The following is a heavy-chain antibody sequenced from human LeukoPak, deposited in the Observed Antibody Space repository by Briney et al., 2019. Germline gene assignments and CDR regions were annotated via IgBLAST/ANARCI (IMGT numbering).Heavy chain of an antibody. Sequence: SVKVSCKASGGTFSSYAISWVRQAPGQGLEWMGRIIPIFGIANYAQKFQGRVTITADKSTSTAYMELSSLRSEDTAVYYCAREASGSNYDFLSGYSEWFDPWGQGTLVTVSS. J-gene: IGHJ5*02. CDR2: IIPIFGIA. CDR1: GGTFSSYA. V-gene: IGHV1-69*04. D-gene: IGHD3-3*01. CDR3: AREASGSNYDFLSGYSEWFDP.